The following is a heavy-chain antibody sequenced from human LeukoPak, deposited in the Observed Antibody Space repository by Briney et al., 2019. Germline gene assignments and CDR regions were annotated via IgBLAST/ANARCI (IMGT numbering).Heavy chain of an antibody. CDR2: ISSSSSYI. D-gene: IGHD3-9*01. V-gene: IGHV3-21*01. J-gene: IGHJ6*03. CDR3: ARDHPDILTGYYYYYMDV. Sequence: GGSLRLSCAASGFTFSSYSMNWVRQAPGKGLEWVSSISSSSSYIYYADSVKGRFTISRDNPKNSLYLQMNSLRAEDTAVYYCARDHPDILTGYYYYYMDVWGKGTTVTVSS. CDR1: GFTFSSYS.